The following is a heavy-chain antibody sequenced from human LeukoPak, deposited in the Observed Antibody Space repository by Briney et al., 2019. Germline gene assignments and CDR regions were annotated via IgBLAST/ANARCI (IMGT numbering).Heavy chain of an antibody. V-gene: IGHV1-8*03. CDR1: GYTFTSYD. CDR2: MNPKSGNT. CDR3: ARALCDSSRCEYYAYMDV. J-gene: IGHJ6*03. D-gene: IGHD3-3*01. Sequence: SVKVSCKASGYTFTSYDINWVRQATGQGLEWMGWMNPKSGNTGYAQKFQGRVSITRDTSISTAYMELSSLRSEDTAVYYCARALCDSSRCEYYAYMDVWGEGTTVTVSS.